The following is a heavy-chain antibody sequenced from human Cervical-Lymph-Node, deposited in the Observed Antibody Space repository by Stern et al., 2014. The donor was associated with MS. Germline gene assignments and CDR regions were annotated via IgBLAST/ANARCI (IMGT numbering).Heavy chain of an antibody. D-gene: IGHD3-3*01. Sequence: QITLKESGPALVKPTQTLTLTCTFSGFSLVTSGVRVSWIRQPPGKALEWLARIVWTDKTFYNTSLMTRLTSSKDTSKNQVVLTMTNVDPVDTATYYCARMMGSGYRHYFDYWGQGTPVTVS. CDR2: IVWTDKT. J-gene: IGHJ4*02. V-gene: IGHV2-70*04. CDR1: GFSLVTSGVR. CDR3: ARMMGSGYRHYFDY.